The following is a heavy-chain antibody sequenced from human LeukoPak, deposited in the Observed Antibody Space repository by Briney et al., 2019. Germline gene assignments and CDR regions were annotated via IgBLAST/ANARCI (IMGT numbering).Heavy chain of an antibody. CDR2: ISSSSSYI. J-gene: IGHJ6*03. Sequence: NPGGSLRLSCAASGFTFSSYGMHRVRQAPGKGLEWVSSISSSSSYIYYADSVKGRFTISRDNAKNSLYLQMNSLRAEDTAVYYCAREKYSYGYWYYYMDVWGKGTTVTVSS. V-gene: IGHV3-21*01. CDR1: GFTFSSYG. D-gene: IGHD5-18*01. CDR3: AREKYSYGYWYYYMDV.